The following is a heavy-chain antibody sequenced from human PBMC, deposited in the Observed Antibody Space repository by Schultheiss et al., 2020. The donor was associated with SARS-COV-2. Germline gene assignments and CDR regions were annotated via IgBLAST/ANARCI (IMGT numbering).Heavy chain of an antibody. CDR3: ARSIGAVAEDLGIDY. CDR1: GFTFSSYS. J-gene: IGHJ4*02. V-gene: IGHV3-30*12. CDR2: ISYDGSNK. D-gene: IGHD6-19*01. Sequence: GGSLRLSCAASGFTFSSYSMNWVRQAPGKGLEWVAVISYDGSNKYYADSVKGRFTISRDNAKNSLYLQMNSLRAEDTAVYYCARSIGAVAEDLGIDYWGQGTLITVSS.